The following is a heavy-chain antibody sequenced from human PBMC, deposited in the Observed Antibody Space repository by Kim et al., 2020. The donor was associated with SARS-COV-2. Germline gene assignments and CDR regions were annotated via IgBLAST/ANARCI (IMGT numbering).Heavy chain of an antibody. Sequence: GGSLRLSCAASGFTFSSYAMHCVRQAPGKGLEWVAVISYDGSNKYYADSVKGRFTISRDNSKNTLYLQMNSLRAEDTAVYYCARDGSRRFVVGIFDLWGRGTLVTVSS. CDR1: GFTFSSYA. J-gene: IGHJ2*01. CDR3: ARDGSRRFVVGIFDL. CDR2: ISYDGSNK. D-gene: IGHD3-22*01. V-gene: IGHV3-30*04.